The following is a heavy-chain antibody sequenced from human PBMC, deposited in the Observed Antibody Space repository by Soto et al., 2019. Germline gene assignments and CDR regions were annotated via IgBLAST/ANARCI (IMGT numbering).Heavy chain of an antibody. D-gene: IGHD3-22*01. V-gene: IGHV1-69*13. CDR1: GGTFSSYA. CDR2: IIPIVGTA. Sequence: SVKVSCKASGGTFSSYAISWVRQAPGQGLEWMGGIIPIVGTANYAQKFQGRVTITADESTSTAYMELSSLRSEDTAVYYCARVPPSPNSSGYYPWAFDIWGQGTMVTVS. CDR3: ARVPPSPNSSGYYPWAFDI. J-gene: IGHJ3*02.